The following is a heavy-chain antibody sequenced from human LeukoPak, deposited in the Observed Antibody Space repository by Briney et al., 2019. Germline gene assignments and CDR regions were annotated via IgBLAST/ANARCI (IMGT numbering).Heavy chain of an antibody. CDR2: IGGSSSGYT. CDR3: ARDRGAVAATWFDY. Sequence: PGGSLRLSCAASGFTFSGYYMSWIGQARWKGLAWVSCIGGSSSGYTNYAASVKGRFTISRDNAKNSLYLQMDGLRVEDTAVYYCARDRGAVAATWFDYWGQGTLVTVSS. D-gene: IGHD6-19*01. CDR1: GFTFSGYY. V-gene: IGHV3-11*05. J-gene: IGHJ4*02.